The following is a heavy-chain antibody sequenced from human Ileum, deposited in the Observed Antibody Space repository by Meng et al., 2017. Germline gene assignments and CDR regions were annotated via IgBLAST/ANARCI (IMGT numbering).Heavy chain of an antibody. CDR2: IYHSGLV. Sequence: QVQLPGSRPGLGKPSGTLSLTCAVSGASISTTNWLNWVRQPPGEGLEWIGEIYHSGLVNYNLSLKSRVTLSIDKSKNQFSLKLIAVTAADTGVYYCAANSGKKKHSWRQGTLVTVSS. J-gene: IGHJ1*01. CDR1: GASISTTNW. CDR3: AANSGKKKHS. D-gene: IGHD4-23*01. V-gene: IGHV4-4*02.